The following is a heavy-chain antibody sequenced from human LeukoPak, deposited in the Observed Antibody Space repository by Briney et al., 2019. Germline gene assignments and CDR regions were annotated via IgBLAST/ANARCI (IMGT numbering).Heavy chain of an antibody. V-gene: IGHV3-11*01. Sequence: GGSLRLSCAASGFTFSDYYMSWIRQAPGKGLEWVSYISSSGSTIYYADSVKGRFTISRDNAKNSLYLQMNSLRAEDTAVYYCARGGGVPAATHYYYYYYGMDVWGQGTTVTVSS. CDR2: ISSSGSTI. CDR3: ARGGGVPAATHYYYYYYGMDV. J-gene: IGHJ6*02. CDR1: GFTFSDYY. D-gene: IGHD2-2*01.